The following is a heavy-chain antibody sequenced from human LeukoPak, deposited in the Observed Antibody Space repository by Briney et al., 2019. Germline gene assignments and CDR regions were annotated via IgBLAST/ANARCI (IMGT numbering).Heavy chain of an antibody. Sequence: GESLKISCKGSGYTFTTYWIGWVRQIPGKGLEWMGIINPDDSDTRYSPSFQGQVTISADKSINTAYLQWSSLKASDTAMYYCARQWLFDYWGQGTLVTVSS. CDR3: ARQWLFDY. J-gene: IGHJ4*02. V-gene: IGHV5-51*01. D-gene: IGHD6-19*01. CDR1: GYTFTTYW. CDR2: INPDDSDT.